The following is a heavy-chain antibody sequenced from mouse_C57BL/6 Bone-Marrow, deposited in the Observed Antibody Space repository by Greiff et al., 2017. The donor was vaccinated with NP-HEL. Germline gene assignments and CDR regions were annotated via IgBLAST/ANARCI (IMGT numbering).Heavy chain of an antibody. D-gene: IGHD2-10*01. CDR3: ARDPLLDY. Sequence: QLQQSGPGLVKPSQSLSLTCSVTGYSITSGYYWNWIRQFPGNKLEWMGYISYDGSNNYNPSLKNRISITRDTSKNQFFLKLNSVTTEDTATYYCARDPLLDYWGQGTTLTVSS. CDR1: GYSITSGYY. J-gene: IGHJ2*01. CDR2: ISYDGSN. V-gene: IGHV3-6*01.